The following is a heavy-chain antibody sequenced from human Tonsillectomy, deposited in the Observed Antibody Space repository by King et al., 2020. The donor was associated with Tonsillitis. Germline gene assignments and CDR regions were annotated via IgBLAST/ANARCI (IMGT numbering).Heavy chain of an antibody. CDR1: GFTFSSYG. Sequence: VQLVESGGGVVQPGRSLRVSCAASGFTFSSYGMHCVSQYRGRGMEGVAVIWYDGSNKYYADSVKGRFTNSRDNSKNTLYLQINSLRAEDTAVYYCARDGWGIYSSDYWGQGTLVTVSS. J-gene: IGHJ4*02. CDR3: ARDGWGIYSSDY. D-gene: IGHD6-13*01. V-gene: IGHV3-33*08. CDR2: IWYDGSNK.